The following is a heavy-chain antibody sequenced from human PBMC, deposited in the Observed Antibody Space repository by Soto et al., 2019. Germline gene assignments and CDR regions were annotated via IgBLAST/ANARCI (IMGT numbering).Heavy chain of an antibody. J-gene: IGHJ6*02. V-gene: IGHV4-39*01. CDR2: IYYSGST. D-gene: IGHD1-7*01. CDR3: ARLNAGTTYYYYGMDV. CDR1: GASISSSSYY. Sequence: QLQLHESGPGLVKPSETLSLTCTVSGASISSSSYYWGWIRQPPGKGLEWIVSIYYSGSTYYNPSLKSRVTISVDTSKNQFSLKLSSVTAADTALYYCARLNAGTTYYYYGMDVWGQGTTVTVSS.